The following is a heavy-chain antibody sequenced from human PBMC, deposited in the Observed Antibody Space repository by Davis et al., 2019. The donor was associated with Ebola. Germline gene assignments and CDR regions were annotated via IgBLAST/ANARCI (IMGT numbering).Heavy chain of an antibody. V-gene: IGHV4-59*08. D-gene: IGHD3-22*01. CDR2: IYYSGST. CDR1: GGSISSYY. Sequence: SETLSLTCTVSGGSISSYYWSWIRQPPGKGLKWIGYIYYSGSTNYNPSLKSRVTISVDTSKNQFSLKLTSVTAADTAVYYCSRRFSTGYYDAWGQGTLVTVSS. J-gene: IGHJ5*02. CDR3: SRRFSTGYYDA.